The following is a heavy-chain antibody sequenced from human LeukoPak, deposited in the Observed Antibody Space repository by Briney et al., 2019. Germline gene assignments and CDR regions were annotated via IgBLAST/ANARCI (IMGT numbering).Heavy chain of an antibody. Sequence: GGSLRLSCAPSGLTFSRYWMTWVRQAPGKGLECVAYMKKDASEVYYVDSVKGRFTISRDTRDNAKNSLYLQMNRLRAEDTAIYCCATAHLRPTWGAFDIGDRGTMVTVP. J-gene: IGHJ3*02. CDR3: ATAHLRPTWGAFDI. D-gene: IGHD7-27*01. V-gene: IGHV3-7*01. CDR2: MKKDASEV. CDR1: GLTFSRYW.